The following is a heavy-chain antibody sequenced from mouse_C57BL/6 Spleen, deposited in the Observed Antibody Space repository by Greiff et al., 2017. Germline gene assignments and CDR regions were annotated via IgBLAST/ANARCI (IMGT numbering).Heavy chain of an antibody. Sequence: VQLQQPGAELVKPGTSVKLSCKASGYTFTSYWMQWVKQRPGQGLEWIGEIDPSDSYTNYNQKFKGKATLTVDTSSSTAYMQLSSLTSEDSAVYYCATSDLDYWGQGTTLTVSS. CDR3: ATSDLDY. CDR1: GYTFTSYW. V-gene: IGHV1-50*01. J-gene: IGHJ2*01. CDR2: IDPSDSYT.